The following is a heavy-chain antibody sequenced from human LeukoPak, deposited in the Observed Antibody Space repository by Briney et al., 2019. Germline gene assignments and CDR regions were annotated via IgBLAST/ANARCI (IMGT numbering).Heavy chain of an antibody. CDR2: IKQDGSEK. V-gene: IGHV3-7*01. J-gene: IGHJ4*02. D-gene: IGHD6-19*01. Sequence: GGSLRLSCAASGFTFSSYWMSWVRHAPGKGLEWVANIKQDGSEKYYVDSVKGRFTISRDNAKNSLYLQMNSLRAEDTAVYYCARVYSRSSGWYGSLRYWGQGTLVTVSS. CDR1: GFTFSSYW. CDR3: ARVYSRSSGWYGSLRY.